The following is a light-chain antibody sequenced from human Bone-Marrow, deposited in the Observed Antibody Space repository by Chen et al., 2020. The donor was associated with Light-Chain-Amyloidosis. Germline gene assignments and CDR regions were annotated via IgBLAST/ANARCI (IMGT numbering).Light chain of an antibody. V-gene: IGKV2-30*01. CDR3: MQGTHWPRT. CDR1: QSLVYSDGNTY. CDR2: KGS. J-gene: IGKJ2*01. Sequence: DFVMTQSPLSLPVTLGQPASISCRSSQSLVYSDGNTYLNWFQQRPGQSPRRLIYKGSNRDSGVPDRFSGSGSGTDFTLKISRVEAEYVGGYYCMQGTHWPRTFGQGTKLEIK.